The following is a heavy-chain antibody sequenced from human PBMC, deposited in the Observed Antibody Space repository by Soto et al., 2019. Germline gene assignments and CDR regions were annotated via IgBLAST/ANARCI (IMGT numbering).Heavy chain of an antibody. V-gene: IGHV4-31*03. D-gene: IGHD2-15*01. Sequence: SETLSLTCTVSGGSISSGGYYWSWIRQHPGKGLEWIGYIYYSGSTYYNPSLKSRVTISVDTSKNQFSLKLSSVTAADTAVYYCARRILVGYCSGGSCYPEYNWLDPWGQGTLVTVSS. CDR2: IYYSGST. CDR1: GGSISSGGYY. J-gene: IGHJ5*02. CDR3: ARRILVGYCSGGSCYPEYNWLDP.